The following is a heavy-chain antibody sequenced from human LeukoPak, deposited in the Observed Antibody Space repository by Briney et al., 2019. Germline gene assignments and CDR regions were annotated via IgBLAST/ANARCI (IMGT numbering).Heavy chain of an antibody. CDR3: ARDTNYYGSGSY. J-gene: IGHJ4*02. CDR1: GFTFSSYG. Sequence: PGGSLRLSCAASGFTFSSYGMNWVRQAPGKGLEWVSYISSSGSTIYYADSVKGRFTISRDNAKNSLYLQMNSLRAEDTAVYYCARDTNYYGSGSYWGQGTLVTVSS. CDR2: ISSSGSTI. V-gene: IGHV3-48*04. D-gene: IGHD3-10*01.